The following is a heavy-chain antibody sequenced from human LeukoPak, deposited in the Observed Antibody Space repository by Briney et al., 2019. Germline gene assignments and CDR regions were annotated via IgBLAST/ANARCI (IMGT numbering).Heavy chain of an antibody. V-gene: IGHV5-51*01. CDR1: GYTFTSYG. CDR2: IYPGDSDT. D-gene: IGHD6-19*01. Sequence: GASVKVSCKASGYTFTSYGIGWVRQMPGKGLEWMGIIYPGDSDTRYSPSFQGQVTISADKSISTAYLQWSSLKASDTAMYYCARLDSSGWYFLDYWGQGTLVTVSS. CDR3: ARLDSSGWYFLDY. J-gene: IGHJ4*02.